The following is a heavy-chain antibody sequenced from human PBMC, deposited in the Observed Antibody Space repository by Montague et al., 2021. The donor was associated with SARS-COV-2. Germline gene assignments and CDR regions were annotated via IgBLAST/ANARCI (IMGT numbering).Heavy chain of an antibody. CDR2: IDWDEDN. V-gene: IGHV2-70*11. J-gene: IGHJ6*02. D-gene: IGHD3-3*01. Sequence: PALVKPTQTLTLTCTLSGVSLNTRSVCVSWIRQPPGKTLEWLARIDWDEDNYYNIFLKTRLTISKDTSKNQVVLTMTNMDPVDTGTYYCTWSTYDFVYRNGMGVWGHGTTVTVSS. CDR1: GVSLNTRSVC. CDR3: TWSTYDFVYRNGMGV.